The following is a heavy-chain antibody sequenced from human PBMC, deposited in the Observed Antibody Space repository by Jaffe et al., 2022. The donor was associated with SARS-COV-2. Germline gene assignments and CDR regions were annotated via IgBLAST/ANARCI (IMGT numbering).Heavy chain of an antibody. Sequence: EVQLLESGGGLVQPGGSLRLSCAASGFTFSSYAMSWVRQAPGKGLEWVSAISGSGGSTYYADSVKGRFTISRDNSKNTLYLQMNSLRAEDTAVYYCAKQGLGYDFWSGYFETAYFDYWGQGTLVTVSS. CDR2: ISGSGGST. CDR3: AKQGLGYDFWSGYFETAYFDY. D-gene: IGHD3-3*01. V-gene: IGHV3-23*01. CDR1: GFTFSSYA. J-gene: IGHJ4*02.